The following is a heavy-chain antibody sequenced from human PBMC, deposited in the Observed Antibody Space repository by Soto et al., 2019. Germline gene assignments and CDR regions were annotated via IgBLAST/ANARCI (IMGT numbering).Heavy chain of an antibody. CDR1: GFTVSSNY. D-gene: IGHD3-22*01. V-gene: IGHV3-66*01. Sequence: LRLSCAASGFTVSSNYMSWVRQAPGKGLEWVSVIYSGGSTYYADSVKGRFTISRDNSKNTLYLQMNSLRAEDTAVYYCARMGDSSGYSGWFDPWGQGTLVTVSS. CDR3: ARMGDSSGYSGWFDP. J-gene: IGHJ5*02. CDR2: IYSGGST.